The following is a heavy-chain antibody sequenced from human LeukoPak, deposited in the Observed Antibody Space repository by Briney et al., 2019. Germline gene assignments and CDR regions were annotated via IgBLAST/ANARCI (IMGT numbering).Heavy chain of an antibody. J-gene: IGHJ1*01. D-gene: IGHD3-16*01. V-gene: IGHV1-2*02. CDR2: INPNSGGT. Sequence: ASVKVSCKASGYTFTGYYIHWVRQAPGQGLEWMGWINPNSGGTNYAQKFQGRVTMTRDTSISTAYMELGRLRSDDTAVYYCARVLFRGKYSKQGGRAPLVTVS. CDR3: ARVLFRGKYSKQ. CDR1: GYTFTGYY.